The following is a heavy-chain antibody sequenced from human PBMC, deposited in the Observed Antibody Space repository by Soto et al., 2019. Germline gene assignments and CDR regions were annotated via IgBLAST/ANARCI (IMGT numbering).Heavy chain of an antibody. D-gene: IGHD1-7*01. V-gene: IGHV3-23*01. CDR3: VRRAITATTIWGSFDT. Sequence: EVQLLESGGGLVQPGGSLRLSCAASGFRFTNYVMNWVRQTPGKGLEWVSTISGSGDSTYYTDSVKGRFTISRDNSKSTLFLQMNSMRAVDTAVYYCVRRAITATTIWGSFDTWGQGTMVTVSS. CDR1: GFRFTNYV. CDR2: ISGSGDST. J-gene: IGHJ3*02.